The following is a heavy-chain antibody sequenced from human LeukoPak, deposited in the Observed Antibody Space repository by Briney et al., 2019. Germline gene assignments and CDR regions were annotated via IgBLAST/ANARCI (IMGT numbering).Heavy chain of an antibody. CDR3: AKDSSGYYWSAFDY. V-gene: IGHV3-23*01. J-gene: IGHJ4*02. CDR2: ISGSGGST. D-gene: IGHD3-22*01. CDR1: GFTLSSYA. Sequence: GGSLRLSCAASGFTLSSYAMSWVRQAPGKGLEWVSAISGSGGSTYYADSVKGRFTISRDNSKNTLYLQMNSLRAEDTAVYYCAKDSSGYYWSAFDYWGQGTLVTVSS.